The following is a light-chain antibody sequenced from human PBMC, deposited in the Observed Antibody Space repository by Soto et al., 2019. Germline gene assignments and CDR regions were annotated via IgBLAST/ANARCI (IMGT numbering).Light chain of an antibody. CDR2: EVS. J-gene: IGLJ1*01. CDR1: SSDVGSYNL. CDR3: CSYAGSSTFSYV. V-gene: IGLV2-23*02. Sequence: QSALTQPASVSGSPGQSITISCTGTSSDVGSYNLVSWYQQHPGKAPKLMIYEVSKRPSGVSNRFSGSKSGNTASLTISGLQAEDEADYSCCSYAGSSTFSYVFGTGTKLTVL.